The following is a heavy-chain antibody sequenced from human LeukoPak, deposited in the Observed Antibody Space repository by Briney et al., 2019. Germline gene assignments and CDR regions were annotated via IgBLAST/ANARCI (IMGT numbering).Heavy chain of an antibody. V-gene: IGHV3-15*07. J-gene: IGHJ3*02. CDR3: ATDVVGANAFDI. CDR2: IKSKTDGGTI. Sequence: GGSLRLSCAASGFTFSNAWMNWVRQAPGEGLEWVGRIKSKTDGGTIDYAAPVKGRFTISRDDSKNTLYLQMNSLKTEDTAVYYCATDVVGANAFDIWGQGTMVTVSS. D-gene: IGHD1-26*01. CDR1: GFTFSNAW.